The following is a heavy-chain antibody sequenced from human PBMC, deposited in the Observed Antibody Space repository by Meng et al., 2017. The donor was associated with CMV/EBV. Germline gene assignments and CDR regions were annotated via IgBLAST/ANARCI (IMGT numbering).Heavy chain of an antibody. V-gene: IGHV1-18*01. J-gene: IGHJ4*02. CDR2: ISAYDGNT. CDR3: ARDLGNPPDY. CDR1: DYSFTSYG. D-gene: IGHD7-27*01. Sequence: KVYCTASDYSFTSYGISWVQQAPGQGLEWVGWISAYDGNTNYAQKLQGRVTMTTDTSTSTAYMELRSLRSDDTAVYYCARDLGNPPDYWGQGTLVTVSS.